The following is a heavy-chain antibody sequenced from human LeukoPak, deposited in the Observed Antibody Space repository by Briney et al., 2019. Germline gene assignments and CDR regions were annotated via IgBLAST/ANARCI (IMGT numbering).Heavy chain of an antibody. CDR1: GGSFRGYY. CDR2: INHSGST. J-gene: IGHJ5*02. V-gene: IGHV4-34*01. CDR3: ARADKSFWSGYYRWFDP. D-gene: IGHD3-3*01. Sequence: PSETLSLTCDVYGGSFRGYYCSWIRQPPGNGLEWIGEINHSGSTNYNPSLKSRVTISVGTSKNQFSLKLSSVTAADTAVYYCARADKSFWSGYYRWFDPWGQGTLVTVSS.